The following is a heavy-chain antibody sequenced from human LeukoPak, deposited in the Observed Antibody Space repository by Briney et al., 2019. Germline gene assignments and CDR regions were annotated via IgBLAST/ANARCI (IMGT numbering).Heavy chain of an antibody. CDR2: INPKNGDT. Sequence: ASVKVSCKASGYTFTDYYIHWVRQAPGQGLEWMGRINPKNGDTNFPRKFQGRVTMTRDTSISTAYMELNRLRSDDTAVFYCARDPWAVDVVVVPAAILDPWGQGTLVAVSS. V-gene: IGHV1-2*06. CDR3: ARDPWAVDVVVVPAAILDP. D-gene: IGHD2-2*01. J-gene: IGHJ5*02. CDR1: GYTFTDYY.